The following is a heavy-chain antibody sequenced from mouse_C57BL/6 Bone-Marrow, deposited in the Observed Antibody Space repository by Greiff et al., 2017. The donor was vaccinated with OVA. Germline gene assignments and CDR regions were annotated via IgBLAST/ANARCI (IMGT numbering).Heavy chain of an antibody. CDR2: IYPGDGDS. Sequence: VQLQQSGAELVKPGASVKISCKASGYAFSSYWMNWVKQRPGKGLEWIGQIYPGDGDSNYNGKFKGKSTLTADKSSSTAYMQLSSLTSEDSAVYFCARGGLGYYGSTWYFDVWGTGTTVTVSS. CDR1: GYAFSSYW. V-gene: IGHV1-80*01. J-gene: IGHJ1*03. D-gene: IGHD1-1*01. CDR3: ARGGLGYYGSTWYFDV.